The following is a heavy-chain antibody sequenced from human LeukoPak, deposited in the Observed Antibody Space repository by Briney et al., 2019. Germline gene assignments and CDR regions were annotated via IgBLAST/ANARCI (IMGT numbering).Heavy chain of an antibody. Sequence: GGSLRLSCAASGFTFSSYSMNWVRQAPGKGLEWVSSISSSSSYIYYADSVKGRFTISRDNAKNSLYLQMNSLRAEDTAVYYCAKDIRGSTSWYGLDYWGQGTLVTVSS. J-gene: IGHJ4*02. D-gene: IGHD6-13*01. CDR1: GFTFSSYS. V-gene: IGHV3-21*01. CDR3: AKDIRGSTSWYGLDY. CDR2: ISSSSSYI.